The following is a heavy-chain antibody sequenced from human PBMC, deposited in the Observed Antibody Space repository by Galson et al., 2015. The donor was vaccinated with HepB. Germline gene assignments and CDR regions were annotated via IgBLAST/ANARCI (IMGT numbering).Heavy chain of an antibody. Sequence: TLSLTCTVSGGSISSGGYYWSWIRQHPGKGLEWIGYIYYSGSTYYNPSLKSRVTISVDTSKNQFSLKLSSVTAADTAVYYCATRGYMVREQFDYWGQGTLVTVSS. J-gene: IGHJ4*02. CDR3: ATRGYMVREQFDY. V-gene: IGHV4-31*03. CDR1: GGSISSGGYY. CDR2: IYYSGST. D-gene: IGHD3-10*01.